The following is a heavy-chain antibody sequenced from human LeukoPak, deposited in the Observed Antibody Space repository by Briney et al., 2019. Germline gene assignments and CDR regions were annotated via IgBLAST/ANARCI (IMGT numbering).Heavy chain of an antibody. J-gene: IGHJ4*02. CDR3: ARLPGITMIVVEDFDY. CDR2: IIPIFGTA. Sequence: ASVKVSCKASGGTFSSYAISWVRQAPGQGLEWMGGIIPIFGTANYAQKFQGRVTITADESTSTAYMELSSLRAEDTAVYYCARLPGITMIVVEDFDYWGQGTLVTVPS. CDR1: GGTFSSYA. D-gene: IGHD3-22*01. V-gene: IGHV1-69*13.